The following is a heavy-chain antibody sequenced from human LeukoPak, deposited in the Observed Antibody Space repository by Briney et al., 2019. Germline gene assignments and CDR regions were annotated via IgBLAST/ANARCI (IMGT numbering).Heavy chain of an antibody. V-gene: IGHV5-51*01. CDR2: IYPGYSDT. D-gene: IGHD3-3*01. Sequence: GESLKISCQGSGYSFSSYWIAWVRQMPGRGLEWMGIIYPGYSDTRYSPSFQGQVTISADTSTSTAYLQWSSLKASDTGMYYCARQEGFDFWSGFYTGYYSGMDVWGQGTTVTVSS. CDR3: ARQEGFDFWSGFYTGYYSGMDV. J-gene: IGHJ6*02. CDR1: GYSFSSYW.